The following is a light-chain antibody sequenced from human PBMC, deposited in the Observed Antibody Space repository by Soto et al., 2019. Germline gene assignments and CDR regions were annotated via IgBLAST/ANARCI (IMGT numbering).Light chain of an antibody. CDR1: SSDVGSYNY. Sequence: QSALTQPASVSGAPGQSITISCTRTSSDVGSYNYVSWYQQHPGKAPRLMIYEVSTRPSGVSSRFSRSKSGNTASLTISGLQAEDEADYDCSSYSSSSTVFGTGTKVTVL. V-gene: IGLV2-14*01. J-gene: IGLJ1*01. CDR3: SSYSSSSTV. CDR2: EVS.